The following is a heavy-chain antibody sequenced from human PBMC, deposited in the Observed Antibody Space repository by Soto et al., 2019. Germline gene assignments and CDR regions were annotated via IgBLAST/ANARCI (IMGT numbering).Heavy chain of an antibody. CDR2: IIPIFGTA. D-gene: IGHD3-9*01. V-gene: IGHV1-69*13. CDR3: ASSPPVDYDILTGYYRGDAFDI. J-gene: IGHJ3*02. Sequence: SVKVSCKASGGTFSSYAISWVRQAPGQGLEWMGGIIPIFGTANYAQKFQGRVTITADESTSTAYMELSSLRSEDTAVYYCASSPPVDYDILTGYYRGDAFDIWGQGTMVTVSS. CDR1: GGTFSSYA.